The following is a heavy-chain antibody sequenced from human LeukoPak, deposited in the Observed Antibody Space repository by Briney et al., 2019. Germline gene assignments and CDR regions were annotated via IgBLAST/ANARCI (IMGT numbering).Heavy chain of an antibody. CDR1: GGSISSSINY. CDR2: IYYSGSA. J-gene: IGHJ4*02. V-gene: IGHV4-39*07. Sequence: SETLSLTCTVSGGSISSSINYWGWIRQPPGKGLEWIGSIYYSGSAYYNPSLTSRVAISVDTSKNQFSLKLSSVTAADTAVYYCARGPAVAGIDYWGQGTLVTVSS. D-gene: IGHD6-19*01. CDR3: ARGPAVAGIDY.